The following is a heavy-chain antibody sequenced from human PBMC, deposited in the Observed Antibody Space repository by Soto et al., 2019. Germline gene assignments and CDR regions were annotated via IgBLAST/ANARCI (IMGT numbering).Heavy chain of an antibody. Sequence: QVQLQESGPGLVKPSETLSLTCTVSGGSISSYYWSWIRQPPGKGLEWIGYIYYSGSTNYNPSLKSRVNISVDTSKNQFSLKLRSVTAADTAVYYCALRGRVWYGGDGMDVWGQGTTVTVSS. D-gene: IGHD6-19*01. CDR2: IYYSGST. V-gene: IGHV4-59*01. CDR1: GGSISSYY. J-gene: IGHJ6*02. CDR3: ALRGRVWYGGDGMDV.